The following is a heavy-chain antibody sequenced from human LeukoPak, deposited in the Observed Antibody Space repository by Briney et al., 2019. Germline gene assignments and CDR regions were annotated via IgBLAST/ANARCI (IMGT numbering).Heavy chain of an antibody. Sequence: PGGSLRLSCAASGFTFSSYSMNWVRQAPGKGLQWVSSISSSGAKTYYVDSVKGRVTISRDNAKNSYYLEMNSLVAEDTAVYYCARDPIAVVGGGSFDYWGQGILVTVSS. CDR3: ARDPIAVVGGGSFDY. D-gene: IGHD6-19*01. CDR2: ISSSGAKT. CDR1: GFTFSSYS. V-gene: IGHV3-21*01. J-gene: IGHJ4*02.